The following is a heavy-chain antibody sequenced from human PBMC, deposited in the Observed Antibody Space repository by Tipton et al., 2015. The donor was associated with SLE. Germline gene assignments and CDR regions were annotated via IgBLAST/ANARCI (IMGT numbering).Heavy chain of an antibody. Sequence: LSLTCAVYGGSFSGYYWSWIRQAPGKGLEWVSYISSSGSTIYYADSVKGRFTISRDNAKNSLYLQMNSLRAEDTAVYYCATRGVAAAGSDAFDIWGQGTMVTVSS. CDR2: ISSSGSTI. J-gene: IGHJ3*02. V-gene: IGHV3-11*04. CDR1: GGSFSGYY. D-gene: IGHD6-13*01. CDR3: ATRGVAAAGSDAFDI.